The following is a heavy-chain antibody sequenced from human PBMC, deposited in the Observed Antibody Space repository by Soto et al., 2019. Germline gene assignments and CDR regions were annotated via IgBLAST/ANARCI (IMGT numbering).Heavy chain of an antibody. CDR1: GFNFSSYA. CDR3: AKVYRGGTSSQRYYYYGMDV. CDR2: ISGSGGSA. Sequence: GSLRHCYTASGFNFSSYAMSWVRQAPGKGLEWVSAISGSGGSAYYADSVKGRFTISRDNSKNTLYLQMNSLRAEDTAVYYCAKVYRGGTSSQRYYYYGMDVWGQGTTVTVSS. D-gene: IGHD2-2*01. J-gene: IGHJ6*02. V-gene: IGHV3-23*01.